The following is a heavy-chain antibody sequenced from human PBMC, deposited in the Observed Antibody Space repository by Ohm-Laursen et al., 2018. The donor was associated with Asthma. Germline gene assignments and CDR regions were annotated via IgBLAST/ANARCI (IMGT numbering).Heavy chain of an antibody. J-gene: IGHJ4*02. Sequence: SLRLSRAASGFTFNFFAMSWVRQAPGKGLEWVSGIGHDGHDAYYADSVKGRFSIPRDNSKNTVYLQMNSLRAEDTAVYYCGKGQWEYDYWGQGTLVTVSS. V-gene: IGHV3-23*01. CDR3: GKGQWEYDY. CDR1: GFTFNFFA. D-gene: IGHD1-26*01. CDR2: IGHDGHDA.